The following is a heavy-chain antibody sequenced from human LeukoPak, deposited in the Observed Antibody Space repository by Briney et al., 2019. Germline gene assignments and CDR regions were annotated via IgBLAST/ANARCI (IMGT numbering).Heavy chain of an antibody. CDR1: GGSISSNNYY. J-gene: IGHJ4*02. V-gene: IGHV4-39*07. CDR3: ARMGRIAVAGLDY. Sequence: SETLSLTCTVSGGSISSNNYYWGWIRQPPGKGLEWIGHIYYSGTTYYSPSLKSRVTISVDTSKNQFSLKLNSVTAADTAVYYCARMGRIAVAGLDYWGQGTLVTVSS. CDR2: IYYSGTT. D-gene: IGHD6-19*01.